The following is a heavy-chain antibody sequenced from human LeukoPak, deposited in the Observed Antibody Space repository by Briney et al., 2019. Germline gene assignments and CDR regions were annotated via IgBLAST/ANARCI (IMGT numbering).Heavy chain of an antibody. D-gene: IGHD3-10*01. CDR2: IHHSGST. V-gene: IGHV4-31*06. J-gene: IGHJ5*02. Sequence: SETLSLTCTVSGGSISSGNYYWSWIRQHPGKGLEWIGYIHHSGSTYYNPSLKSRVIISVDTSKNQFSLKLNSVTAADTAVYYFSAFGSGSYRVDPWGQGTLVTGSS. CDR3: SAFGSGSYRVDP. CDR1: GGSISSGNYY.